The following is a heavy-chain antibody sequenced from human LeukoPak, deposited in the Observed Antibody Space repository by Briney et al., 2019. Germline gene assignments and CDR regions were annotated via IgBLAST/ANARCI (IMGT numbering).Heavy chain of an antibody. J-gene: IGHJ4*02. CDR3: ARGAAAGRGTVDY. V-gene: IGHV3-30-3*01. CDR2: ISYDGSNK. D-gene: IGHD6-13*01. Sequence: GGSLRLSCAASGFTFSSYAMHWVRQAPGKGLEWVAVISYDGSNKYYADSVKGRFTISRDNAKNSLYLQMNSLRAEDTAVYYCARGAAAGRGTVDYWGQGTLVTVSS. CDR1: GFTFSSYA.